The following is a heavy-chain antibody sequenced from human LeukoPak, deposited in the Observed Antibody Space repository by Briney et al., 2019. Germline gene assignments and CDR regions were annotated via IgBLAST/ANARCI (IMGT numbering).Heavy chain of an antibody. Sequence: PGGSLRLSCAASGFTISRKFMSWVRQAPGKGLEWVSVIYSGGSTYYADSVKGRFTISRDNSKNTLYLQMNSLRAEDTAVYYCARVSRGYCSGGSCYSGDYSCDYWGQGTLVTVSS. J-gene: IGHJ4*02. V-gene: IGHV3-53*01. CDR2: IYSGGST. CDR1: GFTISRKF. D-gene: IGHD2-15*01. CDR3: ARVSRGYCSGGSCYSGDYSCDY.